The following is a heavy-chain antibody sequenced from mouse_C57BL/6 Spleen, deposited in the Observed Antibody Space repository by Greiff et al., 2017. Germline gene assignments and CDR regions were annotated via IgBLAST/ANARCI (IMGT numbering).Heavy chain of an antibody. CDR2: IHPNSGST. Sequence: VQLQQPGAELVKPGASVKLSCKASGYTFTSYWMHWVKQRPGQGLEWIGMIHPNSGSTNYNEKFKSKATLTVDKSSSTAYMQLSRLTSEDSAVYYCARFYDYPYYAMDYWGQGTSVTVSS. CDR3: ARFYDYPYYAMDY. J-gene: IGHJ4*01. CDR1: GYTFTSYW. V-gene: IGHV1-64*01. D-gene: IGHD2-4*01.